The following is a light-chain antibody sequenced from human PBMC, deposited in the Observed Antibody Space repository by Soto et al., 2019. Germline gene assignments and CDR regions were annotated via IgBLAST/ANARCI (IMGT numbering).Light chain of an antibody. CDR2: TNN. CDR3: QSYDSRLSAYV. Sequence: VLTQPPSVSGAPGQSVTISRTGSSSNIGAGYDVHWYLQVPGTAPKLLVYTNNNRPSGVPDRFSGSKSDTSASLAITGLQAEDEADYYCQSYDSRLSAYVFGTGTKVTVL. V-gene: IGLV1-40*01. CDR1: SSNIGAGYD. J-gene: IGLJ1*01.